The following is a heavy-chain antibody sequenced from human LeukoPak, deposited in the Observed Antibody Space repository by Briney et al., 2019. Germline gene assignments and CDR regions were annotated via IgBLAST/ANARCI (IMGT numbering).Heavy chain of an antibody. CDR3: ARQSVAGTGSGQDY. CDR1: GYTFTGYY. CDR2: INPNSGGT. V-gene: IGHV1-2*06. Sequence: ASVKVSCKASGYTFTGYYMHWVRQAPGQGLEWMGPINPNSGGTNYAQKFQGRVTMTRDTSISTAYMELSRLRSDDTAVYYCARQSVAGTGSGQDYWGQGTLVTVSS. D-gene: IGHD6-19*01. J-gene: IGHJ4*02.